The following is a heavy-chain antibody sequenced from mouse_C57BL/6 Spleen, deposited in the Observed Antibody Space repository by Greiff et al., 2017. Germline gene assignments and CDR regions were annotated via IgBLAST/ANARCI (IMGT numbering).Heavy chain of an antibody. D-gene: IGHD2-4*01. CDR3: ARGGYDYGAWFAY. Sequence: VQLRQPGAELVKPGASVKLSCKASGYTFTSYWMQWVKQRPGQGLEWIGEIDRSDSYTNYTQKFKGKATLTVDTSSSTAYMQLSSLTSEDSAVYYCARGGYDYGAWFAYWGQGTLVTVSA. V-gene: IGHV1-50*01. J-gene: IGHJ3*01. CDR1: GYTFTSYW. CDR2: IDRSDSYT.